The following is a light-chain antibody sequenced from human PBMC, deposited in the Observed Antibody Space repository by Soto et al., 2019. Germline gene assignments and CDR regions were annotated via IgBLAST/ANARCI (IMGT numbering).Light chain of an antibody. J-gene: IGKJ4*01. Sequence: EIGLTQSPATLSLSPGDRATLSCRASQIVSRYLAWYQQKPGQAPRLLIHDTSTRATGVPDTFSGSGSGTEFTLTISSLEPEDSAIYYCQQRFSWPPTFGGGTHVEIK. CDR2: DTS. CDR1: QIVSRY. V-gene: IGKV3-11*01. CDR3: QQRFSWPPT.